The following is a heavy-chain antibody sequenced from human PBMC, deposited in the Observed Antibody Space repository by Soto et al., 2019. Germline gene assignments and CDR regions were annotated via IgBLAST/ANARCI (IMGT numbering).Heavy chain of an antibody. CDR3: ARSRYGDGDYFDP. Sequence: SLRLSCAASGFTFSSYWMSWVRQAPGKGLEWVANIKQDGSEKYYVDSVKGRFTISRDNAKNSLYLQMNSLRAEDTAVYYCARSRYGDGDYFDPWGQGALVTVSS. J-gene: IGHJ5*02. V-gene: IGHV3-7*01. CDR1: GFTFSSYW. D-gene: IGHD4-17*01. CDR2: IKQDGSEK.